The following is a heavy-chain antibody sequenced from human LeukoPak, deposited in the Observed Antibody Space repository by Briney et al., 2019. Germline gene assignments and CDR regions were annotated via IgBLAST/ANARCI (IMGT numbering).Heavy chain of an antibody. CDR1: GGTFSSYA. V-gene: IGHV1-69*13. CDR3: ATGKGYCSSTSCYVEY. Sequence: ASVKVSCKASGGTFSSYAISWVRQAPGQGLEWMGGIIPIFGTASYAQKFQGRVMITADESTSTAYMELSSLRSEDTAVYYCATGKGYCSSTSCYVEYWGQGTLVTVSS. CDR2: IIPIFGTA. D-gene: IGHD2-2*01. J-gene: IGHJ4*02.